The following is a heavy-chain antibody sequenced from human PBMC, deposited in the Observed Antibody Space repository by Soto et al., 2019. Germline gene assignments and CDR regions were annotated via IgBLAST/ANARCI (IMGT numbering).Heavy chain of an antibody. D-gene: IGHD3-9*01. V-gene: IGHV3-11*01. CDR2: ISGSGDTI. J-gene: IGHJ3*01. CDR3: FYIFF. CDR1: GFAFSDHY. Sequence: QVHLVESGGGLVKPGGSLRLSCAASGFAFSDHYMTWIRQAPGKGLEWISFISGSGDTIHYADSVRGRFTISRDNGKNSLYLQMSNLRAEDTAVYYCFYIFFWGQGTMVTVSS.